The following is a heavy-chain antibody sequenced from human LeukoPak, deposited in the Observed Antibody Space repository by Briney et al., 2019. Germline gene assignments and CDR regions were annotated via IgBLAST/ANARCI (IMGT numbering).Heavy chain of an antibody. J-gene: IGHJ3*02. CDR2: MYSSGST. V-gene: IGHV4-4*07. CDR3: AREFGIVVVAASYAFDI. Sequence: PSETLSLTCTVSGGSISSYSWSWIRQPAGKGLEWIGRMYSSGSTYYNPSLKSRVTISVDTSKNQFSLKLSSVTAADTAVYYCAREFGIVVVAASYAFDIWGQGTMVTVSS. D-gene: IGHD2-15*01. CDR1: GGSISSYS.